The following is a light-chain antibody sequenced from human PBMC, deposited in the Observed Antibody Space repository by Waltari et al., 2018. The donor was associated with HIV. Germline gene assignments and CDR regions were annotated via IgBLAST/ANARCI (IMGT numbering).Light chain of an antibody. J-gene: IGKJ2*01. Sequence: DIVLTQSPLSLSVHRGDPASISCRSNQTLLHSNRYNYLYWYHQKQGQSPQLLIYLGSSRACGVAGRFSGSGSGRDFSLEISRVVSDDVGLYDCMRGLQTPPMYTFGQGTRLEI. CDR2: LGS. CDR3: MRGLQTPPMYT. V-gene: IGKV2-28*01. CDR1: QTLLHSNRYNY.